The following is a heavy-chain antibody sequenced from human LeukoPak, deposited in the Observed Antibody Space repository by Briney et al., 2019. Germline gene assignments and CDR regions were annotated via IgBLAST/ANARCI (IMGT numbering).Heavy chain of an antibody. V-gene: IGHV3-23*01. CDR1: EFTFSSHA. J-gene: IGHJ6*02. Sequence: GGSLRLSCVASEFTFSSHAMNWVRQAPGKGLERVSSISGGGESTYYADSVKGRFTVSRDNSKNTLYLQMSSLRVDDTAVYYCAKAASSSWPSYYYGMDVWGQGTTVTVSS. CDR2: ISGGGEST. D-gene: IGHD6-13*01. CDR3: AKAASSSWPSYYYGMDV.